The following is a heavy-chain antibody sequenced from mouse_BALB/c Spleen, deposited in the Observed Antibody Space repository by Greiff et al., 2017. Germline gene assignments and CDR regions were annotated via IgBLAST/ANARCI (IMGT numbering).Heavy chain of an antibody. V-gene: IGHV1-14*01. CDR3: ARGTTATGAMDY. Sequence: EVKLVESGPELVKPGASVKMSCKASGYTFTSYVMHWVKQKPGQGLEWIGYINPYNDGTKYNEKFKGKATLTSDKSSSTAYMELSSLTSEDSAVYYCARGTTATGAMDYWGQGTSVTVSS. D-gene: IGHD1-2*01. CDR1: GYTFTSYV. CDR2: INPYNDGT. J-gene: IGHJ4*01.